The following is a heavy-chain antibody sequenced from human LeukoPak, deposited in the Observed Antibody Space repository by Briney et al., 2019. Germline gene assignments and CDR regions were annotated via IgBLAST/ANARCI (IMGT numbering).Heavy chain of an antibody. CDR2: ISSSGSTI. CDR3: ARDLYSGSYSNY. D-gene: IGHD1-26*01. Sequence: GGSLRLSCAASGFTFSDYYMSWIRQAPGKGLEWVSYISSSGSTIYYADSVKGRFTISRDNAKNSLYLQMNSLRAEDTAVYYYARDLYSGSYSNYWGQGTLVTVSS. CDR1: GFTFSDYY. V-gene: IGHV3-11*01. J-gene: IGHJ4*02.